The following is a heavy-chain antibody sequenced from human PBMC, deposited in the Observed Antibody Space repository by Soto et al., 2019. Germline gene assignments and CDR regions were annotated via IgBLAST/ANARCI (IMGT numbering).Heavy chain of an antibody. CDR2: ISGSGGST. CDR1: GFTFSSYA. CDR3: AKRTVGWYFDL. Sequence: EVQLLESGGGLVQPGGSLRLSCAASGFTFSSYAMNWVRQAPGKGLEWVSVISGSGGSTYYADAVKGRFTISRDNSKNTLYLQMNSLRAENTAVYYCAKRTVGWYFDLWGRGTLVTVSS. V-gene: IGHV3-23*01. D-gene: IGHD4-17*01. J-gene: IGHJ2*01.